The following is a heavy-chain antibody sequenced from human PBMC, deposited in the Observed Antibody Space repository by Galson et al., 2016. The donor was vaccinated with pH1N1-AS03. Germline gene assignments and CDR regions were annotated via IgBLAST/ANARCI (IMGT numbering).Heavy chain of an antibody. CDR3: SAQNWNYKVFYGIDV. Sequence: SLRLSCPASGFTFSNAWMSWARRGPGKGWEWDGRIRTKTDGATTDYDAPVQGKFTITNDDSKNTLFLQMNSLKAEDTGVYDGSAQNWNYKVFYGIDVWGHGTTVTVSS. D-gene: IGHD1-7*01. V-gene: IGHV3-15*01. CDR1: GFTFSNAW. CDR2: IRTKTDGATT. J-gene: IGHJ6*02.